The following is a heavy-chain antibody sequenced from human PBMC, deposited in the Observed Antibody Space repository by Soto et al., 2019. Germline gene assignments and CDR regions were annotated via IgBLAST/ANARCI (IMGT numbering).Heavy chain of an antibody. V-gene: IGHV1-46*04. CDR3: ARGGGGVDTAMDPFDY. CDR2: INPSGGST. CDR1: GYTFTSYY. Sequence: QVQLVQSGAEVKKPGASVKVSCKASGYTFTSYYMHWVRQAPGQGLEWMGIINPSGGSTSYAQKLQGRVTMTRDTSTSTVYMELSSLRSEDTAVYYCARGGGGVDTAMDPFDYWGQGTLVTVSS. D-gene: IGHD5-18*01. J-gene: IGHJ4*02.